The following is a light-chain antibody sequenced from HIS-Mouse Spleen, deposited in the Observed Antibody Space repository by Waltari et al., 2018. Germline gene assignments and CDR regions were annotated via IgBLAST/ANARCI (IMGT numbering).Light chain of an antibody. Sequence: SYVLTQPPSVSVAPGQTARITCGGNNIGSKSVHWYQQKPGQAPVLVVYDDSVRPSGMPGRFSGSHSGNTATLTISRVEAGDEADYYCQVWDSSSDHYVFGTGTKVTVL. CDR3: QVWDSSSDHYV. CDR1: NIGSKS. J-gene: IGLJ1*01. CDR2: DDS. V-gene: IGLV3-21*02.